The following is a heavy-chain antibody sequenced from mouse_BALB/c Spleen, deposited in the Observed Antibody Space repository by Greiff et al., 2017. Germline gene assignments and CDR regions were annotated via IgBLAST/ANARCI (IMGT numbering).Heavy chain of an antibody. Sequence: QVQLQQSGAELVKPGASVKLSCKASGYTFTSYWMHWVKQRPEQGLEWIGEIDPSDSYTNYNQKFKGKATLTVDKSSSTAYMQLSSLTSEDSAVYYCARPVVVPDAMDYWGQGTSVTVSS. CDR1: GYTFTSYW. V-gene: IGHV1-69*02. CDR3: ARPVVVPDAMDY. D-gene: IGHD1-1*01. CDR2: IDPSDSYT. J-gene: IGHJ4*01.